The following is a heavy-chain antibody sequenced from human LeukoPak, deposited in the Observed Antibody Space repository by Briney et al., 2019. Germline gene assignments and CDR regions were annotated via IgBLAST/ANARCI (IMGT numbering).Heavy chain of an antibody. CDR1: GFTVSTYE. CDR2: ISISGTTI. V-gene: IGHV3-48*03. Sequence: PGGSLRLSCAVSGFTVSTYEMNWVRQAPGKGLEWISYISISGTTIYYADSVKGRFTISRDNAQNSLYLQMNSLRAEDTAVYYCARGGSSGYSYNAFNIWGQGTVVTGSS. D-gene: IGHD3-22*01. J-gene: IGHJ3*02. CDR3: ARGGSSGYSYNAFNI.